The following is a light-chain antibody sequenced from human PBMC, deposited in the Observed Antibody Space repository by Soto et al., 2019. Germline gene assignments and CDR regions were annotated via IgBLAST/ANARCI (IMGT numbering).Light chain of an antibody. CDR2: EVS. J-gene: IGLJ1*01. Sequence: QSSLPQPSSVSGSPGQSITISCTGTSSDVGGYDYVSWYQLHPGKAPKLILFEVSNRPSGVSYRFSGSKSGNTASLTISGLQAEDEADYFCSSYSISTAYLFGTGTKVTVL. CDR1: SSDVGGYDY. V-gene: IGLV2-14*01. CDR3: SSYSISTAYL.